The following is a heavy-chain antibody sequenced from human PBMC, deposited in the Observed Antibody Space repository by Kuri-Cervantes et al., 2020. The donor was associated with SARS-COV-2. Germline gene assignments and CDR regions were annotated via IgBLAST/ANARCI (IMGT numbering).Heavy chain of an antibody. CDR3: ARVWARDYTLDY. CDR1: GFTFSNAW. CDR2: ISSSSSYI. D-gene: IGHD3-16*01. J-gene: IGHJ4*02. Sequence: LSLTCAASGFTFSNAWMSWVRQAPGKGLEWVSSISSSSSYIYYADSAKGRFTISRDNAKNSLYLQMNSLRAEDTAVYYCARVWARDYTLDYWGQGTLVTVSS. V-gene: IGHV3-21*01.